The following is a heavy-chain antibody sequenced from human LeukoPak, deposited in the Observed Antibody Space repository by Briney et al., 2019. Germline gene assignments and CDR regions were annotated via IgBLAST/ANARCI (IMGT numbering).Heavy chain of an antibody. J-gene: IGHJ3*02. CDR1: GYTFTSYY. CDR2: INPSGGST. Sequence: GASVKVSCKASGYTFTSYYMHWVRQAPGQGLEWMGIINPSGGSTSYAQKFQGRVTMTRDMSTSTVYMELSSLRSEDTAVYYCARGGNLRYYDFWSGSDAFDIWGQGTMVTVSS. D-gene: IGHD3-3*01. V-gene: IGHV1-46*01. CDR3: ARGGNLRYYDFWSGSDAFDI.